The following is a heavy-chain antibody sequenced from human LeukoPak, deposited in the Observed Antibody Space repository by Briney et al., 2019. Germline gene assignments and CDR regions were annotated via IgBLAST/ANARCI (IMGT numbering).Heavy chain of an antibody. CDR2: ITGSGATT. J-gene: IGHJ4*02. CDR3: AKMQGYFDY. Sequence: GGSLRLSCAASQFTFSSSGMAWVRQSPEKGLEWVPAITGSGATTYYADSVKGRFTISRDNSKSTVSLQMNSLRAEDTAIYYCAKMQGYFDYWGQGALVTVSS. V-gene: IGHV3-23*01. CDR1: QFTFSSSG.